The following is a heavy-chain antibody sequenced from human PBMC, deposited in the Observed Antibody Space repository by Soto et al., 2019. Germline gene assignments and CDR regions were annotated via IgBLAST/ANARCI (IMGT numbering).Heavy chain of an antibody. D-gene: IGHD3-16*01. Sequence: PGGSLRLSCAVSGFTFDDNAMHWVRQAPEKGLEWVSGINWKSDIDYADSVKGRFTISRDNAENSLYLQMNSLRAEDTALYYCAISQDRGGRTTFIYWGQGTQVTVSS. CDR2: INWKSDI. CDR3: AISQDRGGRTTFIY. CDR1: GFTFDDNA. V-gene: IGHV3-9*01. J-gene: IGHJ4*02.